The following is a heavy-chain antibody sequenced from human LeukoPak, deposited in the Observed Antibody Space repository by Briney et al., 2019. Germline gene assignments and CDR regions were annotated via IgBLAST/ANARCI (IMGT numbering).Heavy chain of an antibody. CDR1: GGSISSYY. Sequence: KPSETLSLTCTVSGGSISSYYWSWIRQPPGKGLEWIGYIYYSGSTNYNPSLKSRVTISVDTSKNQFSLKLSSVTAADTAVYYCAKSAYDSSGYFDYWGQGTLVTVSS. J-gene: IGHJ4*02. V-gene: IGHV4-59*01. CDR3: AKSAYDSSGYFDY. CDR2: IYYSGST. D-gene: IGHD3-22*01.